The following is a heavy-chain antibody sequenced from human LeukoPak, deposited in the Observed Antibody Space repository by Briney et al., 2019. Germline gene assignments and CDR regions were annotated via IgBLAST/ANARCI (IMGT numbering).Heavy chain of an antibody. J-gene: IGHJ6*04. CDR2: IKPDGSEK. V-gene: IGHV3-7*01. Sequence: GGSLRLSCAASGFTFSTYWMSWVRQAPGKGLEWVANIKPDGSEKYYVDSVKGRFTISRDNAKNSLYLQMNSLRAEDTAVYYCAELGITMIGGVWGKGTTVTISS. D-gene: IGHD3-10*02. CDR3: AELGITMIGGV. CDR1: GFTFSTYW.